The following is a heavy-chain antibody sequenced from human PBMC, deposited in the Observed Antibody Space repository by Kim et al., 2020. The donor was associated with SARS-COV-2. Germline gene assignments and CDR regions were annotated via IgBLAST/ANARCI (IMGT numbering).Heavy chain of an antibody. Sequence: GGSLRLSCAASGFTFSSYAMSWVRQAPGKGLEWVSAISGSGGSTYYADSVKGRFTISRDNSKNTLYLQMNSLRAEDTAVYYCAKAPYSGYDSQYYYYGMDGWGQGTTVTASS. CDR1: GFTFSSYA. V-gene: IGHV3-23*01. J-gene: IGHJ6*02. CDR3: AKAPYSGYDSQYYYYGMDG. D-gene: IGHD5-12*01. CDR2: ISGSGGST.